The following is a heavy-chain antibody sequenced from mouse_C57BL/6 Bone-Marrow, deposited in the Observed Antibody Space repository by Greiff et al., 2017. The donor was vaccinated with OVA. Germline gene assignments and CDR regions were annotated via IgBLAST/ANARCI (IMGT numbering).Heavy chain of an antibody. CDR3: ARSIKRAMDY. V-gene: IGHV1-26*01. D-gene: IGHD1-2*01. CDR2: INPNNGGT. Sequence: VQLQQSGPELVKPGASVKISCKASGYTFNDYYMNWVKQSHGKSLEWIGDINPNNGGTSYNQKFKGKATLTVDKSSSTAYMELRSLTSEDSAVYYCARSIKRAMDYWGQGTSVTVSS. J-gene: IGHJ4*01. CDR1: GYTFNDYY.